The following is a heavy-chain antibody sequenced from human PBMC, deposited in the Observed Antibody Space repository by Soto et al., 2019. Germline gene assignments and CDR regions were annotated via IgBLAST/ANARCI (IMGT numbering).Heavy chain of an antibody. CDR2: IIPIFGTA. CDR3: ARDGGRHSGGIDY. J-gene: IGHJ4*02. Sequence: QVQLVQSGAEVKKPGSSVKVSCKASGGTFSSYSINWVRQAPGQGLEWMGEIIPIFGTANYAQKSQGRVTITADESTSTAYMELSSLISEDTAVYYCARDGGRHSGGIDYWGQGTLVTVSS. D-gene: IGHD1-26*01. CDR1: GGTFSSYS. V-gene: IGHV1-69*01.